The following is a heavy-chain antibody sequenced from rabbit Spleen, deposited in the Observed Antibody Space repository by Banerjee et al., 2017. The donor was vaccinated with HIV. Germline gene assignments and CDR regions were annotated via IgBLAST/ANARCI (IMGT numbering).Heavy chain of an antibody. V-gene: IGHV1S45*01. CDR1: GFDFSDRYW. CDR2: IRADSIDT. D-gene: IGHD1-1*01. J-gene: IGHJ4*01. Sequence: QEQLEESGGDLVKPEGSLTLTCTASGFDFSDRYWMCWVRQAPGKGPEWVACIRADSIDTNYANWASGRFTISITSSTTVTLQMTSLTDADTATYFCARYSSDYFGRGGASNLWGPGTLVTVS. CDR3: ARYSSDYFGRGGASNL.